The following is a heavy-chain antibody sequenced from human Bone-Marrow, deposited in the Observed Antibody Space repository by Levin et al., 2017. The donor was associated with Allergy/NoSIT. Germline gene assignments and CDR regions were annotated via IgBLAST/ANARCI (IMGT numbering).Heavy chain of an antibody. J-gene: IGHJ4*02. D-gene: IGHD6-19*01. CDR3: TTDLGGGSGWYFGF. V-gene: IGHV1-24*01. CDR2: FDPEDGET. Sequence: GGSLRLSCKVSGSTLTELSMHWVRQAPGKGLEWMGGFDPEDGETIYAQDVQGRVTMTEDTATDTAYMELSSLRSEDTAVYYCTTDLGGGSGWYFGFWGQGTLVTVSS. CDR1: GSTLTELS.